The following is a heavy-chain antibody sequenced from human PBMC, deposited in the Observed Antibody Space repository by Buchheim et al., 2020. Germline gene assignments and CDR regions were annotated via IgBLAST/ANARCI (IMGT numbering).Heavy chain of an antibody. CDR1: GFTFSNYA. CDR2: ISGSGGST. CDR3: AKVVGYNYDSSGYYFFDY. Sequence: EMQLLESGGGLVQPGGSLRLSCAASGFTFSNYAMTWVRQAPGKGLEWVSGISGSGGSTYYVDSVKGRFTLSRDNSKNTLYLQMNSLRAEDTAVYYCAKVVGYNYDSSGYYFFDYWGPGTL. D-gene: IGHD3-22*01. J-gene: IGHJ4*02. V-gene: IGHV3-23*01.